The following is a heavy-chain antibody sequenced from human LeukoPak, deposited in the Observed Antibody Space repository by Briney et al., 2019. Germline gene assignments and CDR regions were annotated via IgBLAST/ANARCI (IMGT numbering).Heavy chain of an antibody. Sequence: SETLSLTCTVSGGSISSSSYYWGWIRQPPGKGLELIGSIYYSGSTYYNPSLKSRVTISVDTSKNQFSLKLSSVTAADTAVYYCARHRGRSGSYYGPYYYYYMDVWGKGTTVTISS. CDR1: GGSISSSSYY. CDR3: ARHRGRSGSYYGPYYYYYMDV. CDR2: IYYSGST. V-gene: IGHV4-39*01. J-gene: IGHJ6*03. D-gene: IGHD1-26*01.